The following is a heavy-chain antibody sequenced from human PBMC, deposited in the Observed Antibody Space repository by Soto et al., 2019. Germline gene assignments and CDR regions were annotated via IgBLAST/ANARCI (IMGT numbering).Heavy chain of an antibody. CDR1: GFTFSSYA. CDR2: ISYDGNDE. V-gene: IGHV3-30*10. J-gene: IGHJ4*02. CDR3: AKDRTSHFWSAYFDS. D-gene: IGHD3-3*02. Sequence: QVQLVESGGGVVQPGRSLRLSCAASGFTFSSYAMHWVRQAPCKGLEWVAVISYDGNDESYTDSVKGRFTISRDTSKNTLYLQMNSLRPEESAVYYCAKDRTSHFWSAYFDSWGQGTLIAVSS.